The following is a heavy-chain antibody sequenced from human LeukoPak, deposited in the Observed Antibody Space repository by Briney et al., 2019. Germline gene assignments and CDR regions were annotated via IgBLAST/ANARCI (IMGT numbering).Heavy chain of an antibody. CDR3: AKSGIAAAGQRGYFDY. CDR1: GFNFNIYE. D-gene: IGHD6-13*01. Sequence: PGGSLRLSCAASGFNFNIYEMNWVRQAPGKGLEWVSYISSSVSNTIYYADSVKGRFTISRDNAKNSLYLQMNSLRAEDTAVYYCAKSGIAAAGQRGYFDYWGQGTLVTVSS. CDR2: ISSSVSNTI. J-gene: IGHJ4*02. V-gene: IGHV3-48*03.